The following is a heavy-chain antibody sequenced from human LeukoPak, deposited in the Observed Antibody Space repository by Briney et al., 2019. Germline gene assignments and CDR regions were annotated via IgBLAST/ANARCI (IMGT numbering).Heavy chain of an antibody. CDR2: INGSGGRT. J-gene: IGHJ6*03. V-gene: IGHV3-23*01. D-gene: IGHD5-18*01. Sequence: GGSLRLSCAASGFTFSNYAMSWVRQAPGKGLEWVSSINGSGGRTYYADSVKGRFTISRDNSKNTLYLQMNSLRAEDTAVYYCASRTAMVTGYYYYYYMDVWGKGTTVTVSS. CDR1: GFTFSNYA. CDR3: ASRTAMVTGYYYYYYMDV.